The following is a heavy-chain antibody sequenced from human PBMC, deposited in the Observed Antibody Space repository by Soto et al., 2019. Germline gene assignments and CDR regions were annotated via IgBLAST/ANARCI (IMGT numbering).Heavy chain of an antibody. V-gene: IGHV4-59*01. CDR1: AGSITTSY. Sequence: SETLSLTCTVSAGSITTSYWSWIRQPLGKALEWIGYISYRGSTNYNPSLKSRLTISIDTSKSQISLKLTSMTTADTAVYYCASSGIVGREVNTWFGPWGQGTLLTVSS. CDR2: ISYRGST. CDR3: ASSGIVGREVNTWFGP. J-gene: IGHJ5*02. D-gene: IGHD3-22*01.